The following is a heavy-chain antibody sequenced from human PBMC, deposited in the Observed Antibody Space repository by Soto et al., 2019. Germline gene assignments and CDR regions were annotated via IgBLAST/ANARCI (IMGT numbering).Heavy chain of an antibody. D-gene: IGHD3-22*01. J-gene: IGHJ4*02. CDR3: AKDITPYYDSSGYYYDSDY. CDR1: GFTFDDYA. V-gene: IGHV3-9*01. Sequence: VQLVESGGGLVQPGRSLRLSCAASGFTFDDYAMHWVRQAPGKGLEWVSGISWNSGSIGYADSVKGRFTISRDNAKNSLYLQMNSLRAEDTALYYCAKDITPYYDSSGYYYDSDYWGQGTLVTVSS. CDR2: ISWNSGSI.